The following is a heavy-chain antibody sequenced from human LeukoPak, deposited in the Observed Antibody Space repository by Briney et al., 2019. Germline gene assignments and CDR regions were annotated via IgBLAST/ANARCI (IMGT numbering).Heavy chain of an antibody. V-gene: IGHV4-59*12. D-gene: IGHD1-26*01. CDR3: AREERGSYYPFDP. CDR2: IYYSGST. J-gene: IGHJ5*02. Sequence: SETLSLTCAVYGGSFSSYYWSWIRQPPGKGLEWIGYIYYSGSTYYNPSLKSRVTISVDTSKNQFSLKLSSVTAADTAVYYCAREERGSYYPFDPWGQGTLVTVSS. CDR1: GGSFSSYY.